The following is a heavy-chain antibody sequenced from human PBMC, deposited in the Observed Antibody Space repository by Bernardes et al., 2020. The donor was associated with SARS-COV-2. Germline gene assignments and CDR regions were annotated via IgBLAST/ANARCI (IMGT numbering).Heavy chain of an antibody. CDR3: ARERSYGSGSYEFDP. D-gene: IGHD3-10*01. CDR1: GYTFPSYD. Sequence: ASVKVSCKTSGYTFPSYDINWVRQSSGQGLEWMGWMNPNSGNTGYAQKFQGRVTMTRDTSITTAYMELSGLRSEDTALYYCARERSYGSGSYEFDPWGQGTLVIVSS. J-gene: IGHJ5*02. V-gene: IGHV1-8*01. CDR2: MNPNSGNT.